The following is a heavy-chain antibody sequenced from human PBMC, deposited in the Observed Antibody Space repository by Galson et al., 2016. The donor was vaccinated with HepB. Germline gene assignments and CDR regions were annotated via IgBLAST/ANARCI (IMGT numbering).Heavy chain of an antibody. V-gene: IGHV3-30*14. D-gene: IGHD2-2*01. Sequence: SLRLSCAASGFTFSTYAMHWVRQAPGKGLEWVAVMSYDERRKYYADSVKGRFTISRDISKNTLFLHISSLRPEDTARYYCARSPNQLGQYPAEYFHHWGQGTVLTVSS. CDR1: GFTFSTYA. J-gene: IGHJ1*01. CDR3: ARSPNQLGQYPAEYFHH. CDR2: MSYDERRK.